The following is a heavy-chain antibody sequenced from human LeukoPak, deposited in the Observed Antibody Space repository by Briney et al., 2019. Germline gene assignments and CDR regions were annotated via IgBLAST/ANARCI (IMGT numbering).Heavy chain of an antibody. J-gene: IGHJ4*02. D-gene: IGHD1-7*01. CDR3: ARDPDPGTADY. Sequence: GGSLRLSCAASGFTFRSYWMSWVRQAPGKGLEWVANINADGSETYYVDSVKGRFAISRDNARNSLYLHMNSLRAEDTALYYCARDPDPGTADYWGQGTLVTVS. CDR2: INADGSET. CDR1: GFTFRSYW. V-gene: IGHV3-7*01.